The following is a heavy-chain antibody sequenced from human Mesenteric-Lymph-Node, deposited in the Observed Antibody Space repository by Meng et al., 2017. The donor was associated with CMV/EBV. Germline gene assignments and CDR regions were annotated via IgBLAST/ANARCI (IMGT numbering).Heavy chain of an antibody. CDR3: THRGPYDDLTGFNDAFDI. V-gene: IGHV2-5*01. CDR2: IFWNDDD. CDR1: GFSLSTSGVG. J-gene: IGHJ3*02. D-gene: IGHD3-9*01. Sequence: SGPTLVKPPQTLTLTCTFSGFSLSTSGVGVGWIRQPPGKALEWLALIFWNDDDRYSPSLKSRLTITKGTSENQVVLTMTDVDPVDTATYYCTHRGPYDDLTGFNDAFDIWGQGTLVTVSS.